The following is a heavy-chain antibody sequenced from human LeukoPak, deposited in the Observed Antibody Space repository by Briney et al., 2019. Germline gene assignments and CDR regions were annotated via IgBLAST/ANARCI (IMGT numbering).Heavy chain of an antibody. J-gene: IGHJ5*02. V-gene: IGHV4-61*02. CDR1: GGSISSGSYY. CDR3: ARDKSSAYCSGGSCYSGGVWFDP. Sequence: SETLSLTCTVSGGSISSGSYYWSWIRQPAEKGLEWIGRIYTSGSTNYNPSLKSRVTISVDTSKNQFSLKLSSVTAADTAVYYCARDKSSAYCSGGSCYSGGVWFDPWGQGTLVTVSS. CDR2: IYTSGST. D-gene: IGHD2-15*01.